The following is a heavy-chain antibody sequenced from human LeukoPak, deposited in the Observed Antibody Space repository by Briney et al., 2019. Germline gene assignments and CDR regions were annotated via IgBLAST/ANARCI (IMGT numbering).Heavy chain of an antibody. CDR2: IYYSGST. J-gene: IGHJ4*02. Sequence: KSSETLSLTCTVSGGSISSYYWSWIRQPPGKGLEWIGYIYYSGSTNYNPSLKSRVTISIDTSKNQFSLKLSSVTAADTAVYYCARGGWYRDYWGQGTLVTVSS. D-gene: IGHD6-19*01. V-gene: IGHV4-59*01. CDR3: ARGGWYRDY. CDR1: GGSISSYY.